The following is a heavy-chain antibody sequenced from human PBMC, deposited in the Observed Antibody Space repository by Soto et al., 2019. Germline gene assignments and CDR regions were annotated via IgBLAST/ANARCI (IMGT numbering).Heavy chain of an antibody. CDR1: GGSISSGGYY. CDR2: IYYSGST. Sequence: SETLSLTCTVSGGSISSGGYYWSWIRQHPGKGLEWIGYIYYSGSTYYNPSLKSRVTISVDTSKNQFSLKLSSVTAADTAVYYCARVSPVVLQLVRAFDIWGQGTMVPVSS. D-gene: IGHD5-12*01. CDR3: ARVSPVVLQLVRAFDI. V-gene: IGHV4-31*03. J-gene: IGHJ3*02.